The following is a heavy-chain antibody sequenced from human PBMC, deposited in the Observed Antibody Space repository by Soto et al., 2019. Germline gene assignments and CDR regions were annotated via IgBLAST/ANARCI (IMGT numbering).Heavy chain of an antibody. J-gene: IGHJ4*02. CDR2: INHSGST. Sequence: QVQLQQWGAGLLKPSETLSLTCAVYGGSFSGYYWSWIRQPPGKGLEWIGEINHSGSTNYNPSLKSRVTISVDTSKNQFSLKLSSVTAADTAVYYCAREGAYRAAHRIDYWGQGTLVTVSS. CDR3: AREGAYRAAHRIDY. D-gene: IGHD6-6*01. V-gene: IGHV4-34*01. CDR1: GGSFSGYY.